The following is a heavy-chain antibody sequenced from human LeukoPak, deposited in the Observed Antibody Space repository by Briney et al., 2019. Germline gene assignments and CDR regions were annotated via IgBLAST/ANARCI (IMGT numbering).Heavy chain of an antibody. J-gene: IGHJ4*02. V-gene: IGHV3-23*01. CDR1: GFTFSNFA. Sequence: GGSLRLPCAASGFTFSNFAMSWVRQAPGKGLGWVSVISESGATRNYADSVKGRFTISRDNSKNTLYLQMNSLRAEDTAVYYCAKAPHSDNWSPNFWGQGTLVTVSS. D-gene: IGHD1-1*01. CDR3: AKAPHSDNWSPNF. CDR2: ISESGATR.